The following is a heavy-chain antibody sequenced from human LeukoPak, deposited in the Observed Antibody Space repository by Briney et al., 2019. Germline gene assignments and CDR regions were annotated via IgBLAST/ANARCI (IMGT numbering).Heavy chain of an antibody. CDR2: ISGSGGST. Sequence: AGGSLRLSCAASGFTFSTYAMSWVRQAPGKGLEWVSAISGSGGSTFNADSVKGRFTISRDNSKNTLFLQMNSLRAEDTAIYYCAKDLPSGYYFDYWGQGTLVTVSS. CDR3: AKDLPSGYYFDY. D-gene: IGHD1-14*01. J-gene: IGHJ4*02. V-gene: IGHV3-23*01. CDR1: GFTFSTYA.